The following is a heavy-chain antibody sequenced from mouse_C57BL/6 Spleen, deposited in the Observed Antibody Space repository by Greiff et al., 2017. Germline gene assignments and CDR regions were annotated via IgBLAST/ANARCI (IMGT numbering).Heavy chain of an antibody. D-gene: IGHD6-1*01. Sequence: VQLQQSGPGLVQPSQSLSITCTVSGFSLTSYGVHWVRQSPGKGLEWLGVIWGGGSTDYNAAFISRLSISKDNSKSQVFFKMNSLQADDTAIYYWARGLWGEGLYYAMDYWGQGTSVTVSS. J-gene: IGHJ4*01. CDR2: IWGGGST. CDR1: GFSLTSYG. V-gene: IGHV2-2*01. CDR3: ARGLWGEGLYYAMDY.